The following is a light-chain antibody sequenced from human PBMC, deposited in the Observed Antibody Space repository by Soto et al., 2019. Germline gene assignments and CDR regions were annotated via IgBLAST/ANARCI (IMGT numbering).Light chain of an antibody. CDR2: EVT. CDR1: SSDIGSYDY. CDR3: SAFTSTNTRR. Sequence: QSALSQPASVSGTPRQSITISCTGTSSDIGSYDYVSWYQQHPGKAPNLIIYEVTDRPSGVSNRFSGSKSGNTASLTISGLQAEDEADYYCSAFTSTNTRRFGSGTKVTVL. V-gene: IGLV2-14*01. J-gene: IGLJ1*01.